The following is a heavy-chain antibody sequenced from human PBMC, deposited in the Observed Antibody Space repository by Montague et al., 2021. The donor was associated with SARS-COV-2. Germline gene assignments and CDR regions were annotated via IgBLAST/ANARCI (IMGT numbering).Heavy chain of an antibody. CDR3: ARNPGEYYGMDV. Sequence: SETLSLTCIVSGGSIRNYYWSWIRQPAGKGLEWIGRIYSSGSINXXPSLKTRITLSVDTSKNQLSLRLNSVTAADTAVYYCARNPGEYYGMDVWGQGTTVTVSS. V-gene: IGHV4-4*07. CDR1: GGSIRNYY. CDR2: IYSSGSI. D-gene: IGHD3-16*01. J-gene: IGHJ6*02.